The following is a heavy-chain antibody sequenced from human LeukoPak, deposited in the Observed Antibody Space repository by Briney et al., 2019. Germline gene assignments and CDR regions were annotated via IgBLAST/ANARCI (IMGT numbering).Heavy chain of an antibody. Sequence: PSETLSLTCAVSGGSISSTNWWSWVRQPPGKGLEWIGEIYHSGSTNYNPSLKSRVTISVDKSKNQFSLKLSSVTAADTAVYYCARDGGYSNPYYYYYYYMDFWGKGTTVTVSS. CDR2: IYHSGST. CDR3: ARDGGYSNPYYYYYYYMDF. D-gene: IGHD4-11*01. V-gene: IGHV4-4*02. J-gene: IGHJ6*03. CDR1: GGSISSTNW.